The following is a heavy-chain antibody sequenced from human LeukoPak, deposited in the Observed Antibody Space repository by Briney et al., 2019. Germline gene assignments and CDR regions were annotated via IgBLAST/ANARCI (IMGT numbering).Heavy chain of an antibody. Sequence: GGSLRLSCAASGFTFSSYEMNWVRQAPGKGLEWVSYISSSGSTIYYADSVKGRFTISRDNAKNSLYLQMNSLRAEDTAVYYCAREDLYGSGSYHWGQGTLVTVSS. CDR3: AREDLYGSGSYH. J-gene: IGHJ4*02. CDR2: ISSSGSTI. CDR1: GFTFSSYE. V-gene: IGHV3-48*03. D-gene: IGHD3-10*01.